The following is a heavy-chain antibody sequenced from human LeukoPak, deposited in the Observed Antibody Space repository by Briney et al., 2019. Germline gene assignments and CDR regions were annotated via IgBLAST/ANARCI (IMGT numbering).Heavy chain of an antibody. Sequence: PGGSLRLSCAASGFNFDAYAMHWVRQAPGKGLQWVSLISADGGSTYYADSVKGRFTISRDNSKNSLYLQMNSLTTEDTAFYYCAKDKAGTIVWYGRWAIGLFYYCGQGTLLTVSS. D-gene: IGHD6-13*01. CDR3: AKDKAGTIVWYGRWAIGLFYY. V-gene: IGHV3-43*02. CDR1: GFNFDAYA. J-gene: IGHJ4*02. CDR2: ISADGGST.